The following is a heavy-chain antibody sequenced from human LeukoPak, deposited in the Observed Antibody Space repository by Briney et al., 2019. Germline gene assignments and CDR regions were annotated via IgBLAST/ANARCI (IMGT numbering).Heavy chain of an antibody. CDR3: ARDRWGSRSYYAPFDY. J-gene: IGHJ4*02. CDR2: IYYSGST. CDR1: GGSISSYY. D-gene: IGHD3-10*01. V-gene: IGHV4-59*01. Sequence: SETLSLTCTVSGGSISSYYWSWIRQPPGKGLEWIGYIYYSGSTNYNPSLKSRVTISVDTSKNQFSLKLSSVTAADTAVYYCARDRWGSRSYYAPFDYWGQGTLVTVSS.